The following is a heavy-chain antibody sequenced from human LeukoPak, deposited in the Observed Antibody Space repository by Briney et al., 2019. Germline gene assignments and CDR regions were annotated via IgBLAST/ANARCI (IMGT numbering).Heavy chain of an antibody. CDR3: ARGLHSTMPYWGY. D-gene: IGHD2-2*01. V-gene: IGHV4-39*01. CDR1: GGSISSSTYY. J-gene: IGHJ4*02. CDR2: LYYSGST. Sequence: SETLSLTCTVSGGSISSSTYYWGWIRQPPGKGLEWIGRLYYSGSTYYNPSLKSRVTISVDTSKNQFSLKLYSVTAADTAVYYCARGLHSTMPYWGYWGQGTLVTVSS.